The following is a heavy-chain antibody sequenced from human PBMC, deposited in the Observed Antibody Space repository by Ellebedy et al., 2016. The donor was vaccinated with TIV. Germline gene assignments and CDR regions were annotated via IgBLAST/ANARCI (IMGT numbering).Heavy chain of an antibody. V-gene: IGHV3-74*01. CDR1: GFTFSNYW. D-gene: IGHD2-21*02. J-gene: IGHJ3*01. CDR2: INGDGSTT. CDR3: ETFVTAMPSQAFDV. Sequence: GESLKISCAASGFTFSNYWMHWVRQPPGKGLVWVSRINGDGSTTTYADSVKGRFTISRDNDRNTISLQMNSLRADDTAVYYCETFVTAMPSQAFDVWGRGTVVAVSS.